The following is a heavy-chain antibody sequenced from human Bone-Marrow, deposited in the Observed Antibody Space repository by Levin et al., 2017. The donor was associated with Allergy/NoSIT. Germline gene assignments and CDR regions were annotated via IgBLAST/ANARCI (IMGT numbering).Heavy chain of an antibody. Sequence: GGSLRLSCAASGFTFSTYAMSWVRQAPGKGLEWVSTISGTGGSTWYANSVKGRFTISRDNSKNTLYLQMNSLRAEDTAVYYCAKDAASVEWFLYRYLDCWGQGTLVTVSS. CDR1: GFTFSTYA. CDR2: ISGTGGST. V-gene: IGHV3-23*01. J-gene: IGHJ4*02. D-gene: IGHD3-3*01. CDR3: AKDAASVEWFLYRYLDC.